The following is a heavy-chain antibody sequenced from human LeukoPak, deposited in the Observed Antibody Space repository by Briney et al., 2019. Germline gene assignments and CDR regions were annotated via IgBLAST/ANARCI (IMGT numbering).Heavy chain of an antibody. CDR2: ISGSGGST. CDR3: AKELKQWLVHRGHVHFVY. D-gene: IGHD6-19*01. Sequence: GGSLRLSCAASGFTFSSYAMSWVRQAPGKGLEWVSAISGSGGSTYYADSVKGRFTISGDNSKNTLYLQMNSLRAEDTAVYYCAKELKQWLVHRGHVHFVYWGQGTLVTVSS. J-gene: IGHJ4*02. V-gene: IGHV3-23*01. CDR1: GFTFSSYA.